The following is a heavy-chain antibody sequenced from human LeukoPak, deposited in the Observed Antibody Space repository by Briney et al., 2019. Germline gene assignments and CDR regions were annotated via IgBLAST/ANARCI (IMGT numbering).Heavy chain of an antibody. Sequence: GESLKISCKGSGYSFTSYWIGWVRQMPGKGLEWMGIIYPGDSDTRYSPSFQGQVTISADKSISTAYLQWSSLKASDTAMYYCARRPGIAAAGGNFDYWGQGTLVTVSS. CDR3: ARRPGIAAAGGNFDY. CDR2: IYPGDSDT. J-gene: IGHJ4*02. D-gene: IGHD6-13*01. CDR1: GYSFTSYW. V-gene: IGHV5-51*01.